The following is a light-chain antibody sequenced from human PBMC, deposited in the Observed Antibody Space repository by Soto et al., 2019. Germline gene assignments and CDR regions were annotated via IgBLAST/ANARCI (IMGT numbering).Light chain of an antibody. CDR2: DNT. Sequence: QLVLTQPPSVSGAPGQTVTISCTGSSSNIGAGYGVNWYQQLSGTAPKLLIYDNTNRPSGVPDRFSGSRSGSSASLAITGLQTEDEAEYHCQSYDSTLSLVFGGGTKLTVL. J-gene: IGLJ2*01. CDR1: SSNIGAGYG. V-gene: IGLV1-40*01. CDR3: QSYDSTLSLV.